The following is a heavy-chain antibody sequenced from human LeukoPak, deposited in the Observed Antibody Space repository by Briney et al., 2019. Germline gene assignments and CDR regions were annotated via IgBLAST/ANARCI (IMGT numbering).Heavy chain of an antibody. CDR1: GGSISSGGFY. Sequence: PSETLSLTCTVSGGSISSGGFYWSWIRQHPGKGLEWIGYIYYSGSTYYNPSLKSRVSISLDTSKNQFSLKLTSVTAADTAVYYCARDEIKGCTGGSCSGWFDPWGQGTLVTVSS. CDR3: ARDEIKGCTGGSCSGWFDP. V-gene: IGHV4-31*03. D-gene: IGHD2-15*01. CDR2: IYYSGST. J-gene: IGHJ5*02.